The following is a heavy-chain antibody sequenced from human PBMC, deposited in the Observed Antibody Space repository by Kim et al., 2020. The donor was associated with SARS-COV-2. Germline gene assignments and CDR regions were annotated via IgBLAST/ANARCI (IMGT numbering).Heavy chain of an antibody. CDR2: IIPIFGTA. V-gene: IGHV1-69*13. CDR3: ARYGGYGEDAFDI. CDR1: GGTFSSYA. J-gene: IGHJ3*02. D-gene: IGHD5-12*01. Sequence: SVKVSCKASGGTFSSYAISWVRQAPGQGLEWMGGIIPIFGTANYAQKFQGRVTLTADESTSTAYMELSSLRSEDTAVYYCARYGGYGEDAFDIWGQGTMFTVSS.